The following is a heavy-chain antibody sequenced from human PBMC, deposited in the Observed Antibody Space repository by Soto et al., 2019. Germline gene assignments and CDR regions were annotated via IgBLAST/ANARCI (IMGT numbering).Heavy chain of an antibody. D-gene: IGHD3-3*01. J-gene: IGHJ4*02. CDR2: IYPGDFDI. Sequence: PGESLKISCKGSGYKFIDYWIGWVRQVPGKGLEWMGSIYPGDFDIKYGPSFQGQVTISADKSITTVYLQWSSLKASDTGIYYCARACGGEYYDRRSWYSAYWGQGTQGTVA. CDR1: GYKFIDYW. CDR3: ARACGGEYYDRRSWYSAY. V-gene: IGHV5-51*01.